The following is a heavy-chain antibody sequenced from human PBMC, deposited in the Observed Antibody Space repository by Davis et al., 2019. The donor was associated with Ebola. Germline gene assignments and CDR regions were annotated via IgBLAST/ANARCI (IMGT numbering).Heavy chain of an antibody. CDR3: ARDGPKGPFDY. CDR1: GGSISSGDYY. Sequence: LRLSCTVSGGSISSGDYYWSWIRQPPGKGLEWIGYIYYSGSTYYNPSLKSRVTISVDTSKNQFSLKLSSVTAADTAVYYCARDGPKGPFDYWGQGTLVTVSS. CDR2: IYYSGST. V-gene: IGHV4-30-4*01. J-gene: IGHJ4*02.